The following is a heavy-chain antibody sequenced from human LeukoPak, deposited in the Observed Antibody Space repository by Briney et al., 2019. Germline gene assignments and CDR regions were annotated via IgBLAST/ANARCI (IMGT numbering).Heavy chain of an antibody. Sequence: SVKVSCKASGGTLSSYAISWVRQAPGQGLEWMGGIIPIFGTANYAQKFQGRVTITADESTSTAYMELSSLRSEDTAVYYCARGTDYGEYYFDYWGQGTLVTVSS. J-gene: IGHJ4*02. CDR2: IIPIFGTA. CDR3: ARGTDYGEYYFDY. D-gene: IGHD4-17*01. CDR1: GGTLSSYA. V-gene: IGHV1-69*13.